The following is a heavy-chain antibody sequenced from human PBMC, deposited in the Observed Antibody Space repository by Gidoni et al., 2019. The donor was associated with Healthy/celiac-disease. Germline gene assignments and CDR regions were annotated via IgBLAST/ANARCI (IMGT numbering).Heavy chain of an antibody. Sequence: EVQLVESGGSLVQPGRSLRLSCAASGVPFDDYAMHWFRQAPGKGLEWFSGISWNSGSIGYADSVKGRFTISRDNAKNSLYLQMNSLRAEDTALYYCAKDMGTDTAEGYGYWGQGTLVTVSS. CDR3: AKDMGTDTAEGYGY. V-gene: IGHV3-9*01. CDR1: GVPFDDYA. J-gene: IGHJ4*02. CDR2: ISWNSGSI. D-gene: IGHD5-18*01.